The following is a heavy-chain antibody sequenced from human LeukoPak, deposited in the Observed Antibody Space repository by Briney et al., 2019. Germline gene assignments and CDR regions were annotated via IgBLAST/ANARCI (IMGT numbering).Heavy chain of an antibody. CDR2: IYSGGST. D-gene: IGHD6-13*01. V-gene: IGHV3-53*01. Sequence: RAGGSLRLSCAASGFTVSSNYMSWVRQAPGKGLEWVSVIYSGGSTYYADSVKGRFTISRDNSKNTLYLQMSSLRAEDTAVYYCARDVDAAGDAFDIWGQGTMVTVSS. J-gene: IGHJ3*02. CDR3: ARDVDAAGDAFDI. CDR1: GFTVSSNY.